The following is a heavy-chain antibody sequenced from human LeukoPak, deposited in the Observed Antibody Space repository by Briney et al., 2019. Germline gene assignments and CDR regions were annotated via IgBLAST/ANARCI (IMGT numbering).Heavy chain of an antibody. CDR3: ARPPSAVHWYFDL. CDR1: GYSISSGYY. CDR2: IYHSGST. Sequence: SETLSLTCAVSGYSISSGYYWGWIRQPPGKGLEWIGSIYHSGSTYYNPSLKSRVTISVDTSKNQFSLKLSSVTAADTAVYYCARPPSAVHWYFDLWGRGTLVTASS. D-gene: IGHD2-2*01. V-gene: IGHV4-38-2*01. J-gene: IGHJ2*01.